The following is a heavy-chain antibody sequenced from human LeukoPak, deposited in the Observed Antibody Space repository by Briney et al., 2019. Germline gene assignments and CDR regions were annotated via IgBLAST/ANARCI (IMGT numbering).Heavy chain of an antibody. CDR1: GFTFSSFW. D-gene: IGHD6-13*01. CDR3: ARGNGYSSSPFDY. Sequence: GGSLRLSCVASGFTFSSFWMSWVRQVPGKGLEWVANIKQDGSEKYYVDSVKGRFTISRDNARNSLYLQMNSLRAEDTAVYYCARGNGYSSSPFDYWGQGTLVTVSS. V-gene: IGHV3-7*03. J-gene: IGHJ4*02. CDR2: IKQDGSEK.